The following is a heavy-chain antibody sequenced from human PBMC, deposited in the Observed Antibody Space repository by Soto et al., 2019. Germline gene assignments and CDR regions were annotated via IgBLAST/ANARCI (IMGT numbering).Heavy chain of an antibody. CDR2: IYHTGAA. CDR1: GGSIDSGGYS. CDR3: VRASYILPFDP. J-gene: IGHJ5*02. D-gene: IGHD2-21*01. Sequence: QLQLQESGSGLVKPSPTLSLTCAVSGGSIDSGGYSWNCIRQPPGKGLEWIGYIYHTGAAHYYASLGRQVSLSVDMSKNQFSLEMTSVTAADTGVYYCVRASYILPFDPWGQGIFVTVSS. V-gene: IGHV4-30-2*01.